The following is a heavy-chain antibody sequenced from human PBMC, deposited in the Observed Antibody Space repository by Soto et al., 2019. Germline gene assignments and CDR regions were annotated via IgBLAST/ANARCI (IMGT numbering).Heavy chain of an antibody. D-gene: IGHD2-15*01. CDR3: ARDHCSGGSGYFPPVDY. J-gene: IGHJ4*02. CDR1: GYTFTSYG. CDR2: ISAYNGNT. V-gene: IGHV1-18*01. Sequence: ASVKVSCKASGYTFTSYGISWVRQAPGQGLEWMGWISAYNGNTNYAQKLQGRVTMTTDTSTSTAYMELRSLRSDDTAVYYCARDHCSGGSGYFPPVDYWGQGTLVTVSS.